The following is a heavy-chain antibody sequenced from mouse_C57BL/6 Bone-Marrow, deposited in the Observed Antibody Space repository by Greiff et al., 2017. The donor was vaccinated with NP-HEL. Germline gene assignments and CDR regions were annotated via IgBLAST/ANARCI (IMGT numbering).Heavy chain of an antibody. V-gene: IGHV2-5*01. Sequence: QVQLKESGPGLVQPSQSLSITCTVSGFSLTSYGVHWVRQSPGKGLEWLGVIWRGGSTDYNAAFMSRLSITKDNSKSQVFFKMNSLQADDTAIYYCAKKGHYYGSSYDWYFDVWGTGTTVTVSS. CDR3: AKKGHYYGSSYDWYFDV. D-gene: IGHD1-1*01. CDR2: IWRGGST. CDR1: GFSLTSYG. J-gene: IGHJ1*03.